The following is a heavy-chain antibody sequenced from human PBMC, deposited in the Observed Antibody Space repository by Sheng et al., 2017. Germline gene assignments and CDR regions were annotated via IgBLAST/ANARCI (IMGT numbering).Heavy chain of an antibody. V-gene: IGHV3-23*04. J-gene: IGHJ6*03. D-gene: IGHD3-22*01. CDR2: ISGSGGST. CDR3: AKPSSGYYGWDLMDV. CDR1: GFTFSSYG. Sequence: EVQLVESGGGLVQPGGTLRLSCAASGFTFSSYGMSWVRQAPGKGLEWVSAISGSGGSTYYADSVKGRFTISRDNSKNTLYLQMNSLRAEDTAVYYCAKPSSGYYGWDLMDVWGKGTTVTVSS.